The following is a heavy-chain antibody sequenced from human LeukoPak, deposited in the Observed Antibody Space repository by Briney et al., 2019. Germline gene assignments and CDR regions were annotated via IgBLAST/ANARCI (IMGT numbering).Heavy chain of an antibody. CDR3: ARDLWSGYKTSYYFDY. J-gene: IGHJ4*02. D-gene: IGHD3-3*01. Sequence: EASVKVSCKASGYTFTSYYMHWVRQAPGRGLEWMGIINPSGGSTSYAQKFQGRVTMTRDTSTSTVYMELSSLRSEDTAVYYCARDLWSGYKTSYYFDYWGQGTLVTVSS. V-gene: IGHV1-46*01. CDR2: INPSGGST. CDR1: GYTFTSYY.